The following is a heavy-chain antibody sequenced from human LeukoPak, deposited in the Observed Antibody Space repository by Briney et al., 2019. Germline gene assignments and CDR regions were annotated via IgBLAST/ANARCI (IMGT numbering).Heavy chain of an antibody. V-gene: IGHV4-34*01. D-gene: IGHD1-20*01. J-gene: IGHJ5*02. CDR1: GGSFSGYY. Sequence: PSETLSLTCAVYGGSFSGYYWSWIRQPPGKGLEWIGEINHSGSTNYNPSLKSRVTISVDTSKNQFSLKLSSVTAADTAVYYCARHITGDYNWFDPWGQGTLVTVSS. CDR2: INHSGST. CDR3: ARHITGDYNWFDP.